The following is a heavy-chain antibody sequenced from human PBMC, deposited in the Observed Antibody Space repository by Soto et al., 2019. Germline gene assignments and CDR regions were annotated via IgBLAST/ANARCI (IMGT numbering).Heavy chain of an antibody. D-gene: IGHD5-12*01. V-gene: IGHV4-30-4*01. CDR2: IFYTGST. CDR1: GGTINSGDYF. Sequence: SETLSLTCSVSGGTINSGDYFWSWIRQPPGKGLEWIGSIFYTGSTYYSPSLKSRASMSMDTSKNLFSPRLRSLTAADTAVYFCARLKATLYRHYYFDYWGQGTPVTVSS. J-gene: IGHJ4*02. CDR3: ARLKATLYRHYYFDY.